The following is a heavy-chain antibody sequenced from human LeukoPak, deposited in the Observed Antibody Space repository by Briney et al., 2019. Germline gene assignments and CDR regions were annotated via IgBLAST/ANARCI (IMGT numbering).Heavy chain of an antibody. CDR2: ISGYCGST. CDR1: RWTFDDYA. Sequence: GGSLRLSCACTRWTFDDYAMHWVRQAPGKGLEWVSGISGYCGSTYYADSVKGRFTISRDNRKNSLYLQMNSLRTEDTALYYCAKDIATAVAGTLDYWGQGTLVTVSS. CDR3: AKDIATAVAGTLDY. V-gene: IGHV3-43*02. J-gene: IGHJ4*02. D-gene: IGHD6-19*01.